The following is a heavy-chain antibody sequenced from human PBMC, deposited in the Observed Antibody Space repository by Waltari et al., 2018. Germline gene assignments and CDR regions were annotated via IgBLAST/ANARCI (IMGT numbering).Heavy chain of an antibody. CDR3: ARGADTATEFDFYYYYGMDV. CDR2: IYYSGST. V-gene: IGHV4-39*07. D-gene: IGHD5-18*01. J-gene: IGHJ6*02. Sequence: QLQLQESGPGLVKPSETLSLTCTVSGGSISSSSYYWGWIRQPPGKGLEWIGSIYYSGSTYYNPSLKSRVTISVDTSKNQFSLKLSSVTAADTAVYYCARGADTATEFDFYYYYGMDVWGQGTTVTVSS. CDR1: GGSISSSSYY.